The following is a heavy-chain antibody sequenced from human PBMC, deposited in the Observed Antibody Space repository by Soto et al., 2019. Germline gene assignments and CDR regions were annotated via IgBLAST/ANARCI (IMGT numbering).Heavy chain of an antibody. Sequence: SETLSLTCTVSGGSISSGGYYWSWIRQHPGKGLEWIGYIYYSGSTYYNPSLKSRVTISVDTSKNQFSLKLSSVTAADTAVYYCARRDYYDSSGYYPYFDYWGQGTLVTVS. V-gene: IGHV4-31*03. CDR2: IYYSGST. CDR1: GGSISSGGYY. J-gene: IGHJ4*02. D-gene: IGHD3-22*01. CDR3: ARRDYYDSSGYYPYFDY.